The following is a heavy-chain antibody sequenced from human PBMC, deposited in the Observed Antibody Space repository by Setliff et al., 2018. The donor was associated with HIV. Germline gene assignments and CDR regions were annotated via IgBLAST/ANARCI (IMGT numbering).Heavy chain of an antibody. V-gene: IGHV4-61*09. CDR1: GGSISSGSYY. CDR2: IYTSGST. Sequence: LSLTCTVSGGSISSGSYYWSWIRQPAGKGLEWIGHIYTSGSTNYNPSLKSRVTISVDTSKNQFSLKLSSVTAADTAVHYCARVPPLKAFGGVISLYYFDYWGQGTLVTVSS. J-gene: IGHJ4*02. D-gene: IGHD3-16*02. CDR3: ARVPPLKAFGGVISLYYFDY.